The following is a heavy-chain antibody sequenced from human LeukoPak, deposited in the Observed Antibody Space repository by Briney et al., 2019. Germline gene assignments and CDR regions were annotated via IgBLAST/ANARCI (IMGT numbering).Heavy chain of an antibody. CDR2: ISYDGSNK. D-gene: IGHD2-15*01. V-gene: IGHV3-30*01. Sequence: GGSLRLSYAASGFTFSSYAMHWVRQAPGKGLEWVAVISYDGSNKYYADSVKGRFTISRDNSKNTLYLQMNSLRAEDTAVYYCASGGGGYWGQGTLVTVSS. CDR1: GFTFSSYA. CDR3: ASGGGGY. J-gene: IGHJ4*02.